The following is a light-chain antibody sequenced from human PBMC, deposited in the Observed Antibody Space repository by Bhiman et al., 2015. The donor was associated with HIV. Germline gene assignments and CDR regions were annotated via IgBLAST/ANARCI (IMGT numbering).Light chain of an antibody. J-gene: IGLJ2*01. Sequence: QSILTQPPSLSAAPGQKITISCSGRSPSFGKDFVSWYRQLPGTTPTLLIYSNNERPSGVPDRFSGSKSDTSASLTIAGLQTGDEADYYCETFDTTLHAVVFGGGTKLTVL. V-gene: IGLV1-51*01. CDR2: SNN. CDR3: ETFDTTLHAVV. CDR1: SPSFGKDF.